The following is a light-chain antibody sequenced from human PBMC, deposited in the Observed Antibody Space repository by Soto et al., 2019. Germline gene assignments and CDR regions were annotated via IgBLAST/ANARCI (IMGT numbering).Light chain of an antibody. CDR3: CSYTSLSTVV. J-gene: IGLJ2*01. CDR1: SSDVGGYNH. Sequence: QSALTQPASVSGSPGQSITISCPGTSSDVGGYNHVSWYQHSPGKAPKLILFAVSDRPSGVSHRFSGSKSCNTASLTISGLQAEDEADYYCCSYTSLSTVVFGGGTKLTVL. V-gene: IGLV2-14*01. CDR2: AVS.